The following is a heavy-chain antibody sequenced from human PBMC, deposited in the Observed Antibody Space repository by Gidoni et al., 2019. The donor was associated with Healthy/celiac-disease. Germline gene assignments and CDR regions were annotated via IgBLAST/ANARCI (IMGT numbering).Heavy chain of an antibody. CDR3: TRTERSWYSSSSDWYFDL. Sequence: EVQLVESGGGLVQPGGSLHLSCAAPGFTFSGSAMQSVRQASGKGLEWVGRMRSKANSYATAYAASVKGRCTISRDDSKNTAYLQMNSLKTEDTAVYYCTRTERSWYSSSSDWYFDLWAVAPWSLSPQ. J-gene: IGHJ2*01. D-gene: IGHD6-6*01. CDR2: MRSKANSYAT. CDR1: GFTFSGSA. V-gene: IGHV3-73*02.